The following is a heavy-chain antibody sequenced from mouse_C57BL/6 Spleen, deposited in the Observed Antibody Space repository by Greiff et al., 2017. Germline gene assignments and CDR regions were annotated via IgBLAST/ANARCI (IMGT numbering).Heavy chain of an antibody. CDR1: GYTFTSYW. V-gene: IGHV1-74*01. CDR2: IHPSDSDT. D-gene: IGHD1-1*01. J-gene: IGHJ2*01. CDR3: ATGAHITTVVATNYFDY. Sequence: QVQLQQPGAELVKPGASVKVSCKASGYTFTSYWMHWVKQRPGQGLEWIGRIHPSDSDTNYNQKFKGKATLTVDKSSSTAYMPLSSLTSEDCAVYYCATGAHITTVVATNYFDYWGQGTTLTVSS.